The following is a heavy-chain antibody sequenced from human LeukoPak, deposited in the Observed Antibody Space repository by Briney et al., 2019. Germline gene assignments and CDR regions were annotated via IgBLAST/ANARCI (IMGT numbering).Heavy chain of an antibody. CDR3: ARVYDFWSGYDDAFDI. V-gene: IGHV4-30-4*08. Sequence: PSXTLSLTCTVSGGSISSGDYYWGWIRQPPGKGLEWIGYIYYSGSTYYNPSLKSRVTISVDTSKNQFSLKLSSVTAADTAVYYCARVYDFWSGYDDAFDIWGQGTMVTVSS. CDR1: GGSISSGDYY. D-gene: IGHD3-3*01. J-gene: IGHJ3*02. CDR2: IYYSGST.